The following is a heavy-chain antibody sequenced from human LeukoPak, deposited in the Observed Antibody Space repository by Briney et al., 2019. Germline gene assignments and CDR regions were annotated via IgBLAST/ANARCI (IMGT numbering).Heavy chain of an antibody. V-gene: IGHV3-30*02. D-gene: IGHD3-22*01. CDR1: GFTFSNYA. Sequence: GGSLRLSCAASGFTFSNYAIHWVRQAPGKGLEWVAFIRYDGSNKYYADSVKGRFTISRDNSKNTLYLQMNSLRAEDTAVYYCAKVSRAYDSSGYYFDYWGQGTLVTVSS. J-gene: IGHJ4*02. CDR2: IRYDGSNK. CDR3: AKVSRAYDSSGYYFDY.